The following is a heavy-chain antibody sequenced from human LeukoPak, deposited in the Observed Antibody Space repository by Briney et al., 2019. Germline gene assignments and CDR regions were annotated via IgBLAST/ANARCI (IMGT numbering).Heavy chain of an antibody. CDR1: GYSFTDYY. CDR3: ARADRLHGGPYLIRP. Sequence: GASVKVSCKTSGYSFTDYYMHWVRQAPGQGLEWMGWINPNSGGTSSAQKFQGRVTMTRETSITTVYMEVSWLTSDDTAIYYCARADRLHGGPYLIRPWGQGTLVNVSS. V-gene: IGHV1-2*02. J-gene: IGHJ5*02. D-gene: IGHD3-16*01. CDR2: INPNSGGT.